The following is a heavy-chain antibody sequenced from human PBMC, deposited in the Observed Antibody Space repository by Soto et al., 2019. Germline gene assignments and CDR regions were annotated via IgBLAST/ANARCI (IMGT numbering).Heavy chain of an antibody. D-gene: IGHD3-9*01. CDR1: GGSISSYY. V-gene: IGHV4-59*08. J-gene: IGHJ4*02. CDR3: ARHSPDFDWLSQFDY. CDR2: IFYFGST. Sequence: SETLSLTCTVSGGSISSYYWSWIRQTPGKGLEWIGYIFYFGSTYYNPSLKSRVTLSIDTSKNQLSLKLSSVTAADTAVYYCARHSPDFDWLSQFDYWGQGTLVTVS.